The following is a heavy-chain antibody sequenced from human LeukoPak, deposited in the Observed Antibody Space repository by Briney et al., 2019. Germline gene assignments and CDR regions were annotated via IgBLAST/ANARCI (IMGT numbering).Heavy chain of an antibody. D-gene: IGHD3-16*01. V-gene: IGHV3-33*06. Sequence: GGSLRLSCAASGFTFSSYGMHWVRQAPGKGLEWVAVIWYDGSNKYYADSVKGRFTISRDNSKNTLYLQMNSLRAEDTAVYYCAKGTITFGGAYYFDYWGQGTLVTVSP. CDR2: IWYDGSNK. CDR3: AKGTITFGGAYYFDY. CDR1: GFTFSSYG. J-gene: IGHJ4*02.